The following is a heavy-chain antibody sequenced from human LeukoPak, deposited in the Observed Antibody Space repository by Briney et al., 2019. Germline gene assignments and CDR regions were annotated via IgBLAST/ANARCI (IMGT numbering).Heavy chain of an antibody. Sequence: GGSLRLSCAASGFTFSTYNMNWVRQAPGKGLESVSSISSSSAYIYYADSVKGRFTISRDDAKNSLYLQMNSLRAEDTAVYYCARGYGSGSCIPGYWGQGTLVTVSS. CDR3: ARGYGSGSCIPGY. D-gene: IGHD3-10*01. CDR1: GFTFSTYN. CDR2: ISSSSAYI. V-gene: IGHV3-21*01. J-gene: IGHJ4*02.